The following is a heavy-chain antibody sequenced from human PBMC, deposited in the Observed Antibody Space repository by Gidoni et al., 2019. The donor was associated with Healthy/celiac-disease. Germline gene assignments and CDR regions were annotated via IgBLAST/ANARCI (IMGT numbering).Heavy chain of an antibody. D-gene: IGHD2-15*01. Sequence: EVQLVESGGGLVKPGGSLRLSCAAAGFTFSNAWMSWVRQAPGKGGEWVGRIKIKTYGAKTNYAAPVKGKFTISRDDSKNTLYLQMNSLKTEDTAVFYCTTLLHCSGGSCYSDWGQGTLVTVSS. CDR2: IKIKTYGAKT. V-gene: IGHV3-15*01. CDR3: TTLLHCSGGSCYSD. CDR1: GFTFSNAW. J-gene: IGHJ4*02.